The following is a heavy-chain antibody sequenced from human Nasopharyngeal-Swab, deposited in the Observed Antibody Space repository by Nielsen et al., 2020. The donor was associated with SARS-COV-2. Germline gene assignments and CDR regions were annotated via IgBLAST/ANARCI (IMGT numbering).Heavy chain of an antibody. CDR1: GGSISSSSYY. J-gene: IGHJ3*02. CDR3: ARRARFDFWSGHGAFDI. CDR2: IYYSGST. Sequence: SETLSLTCTVSGGSISSSSYYWGWIRQPPGKGLEWIGSIYYSGSTYYNPSLKSRVTISVDTSKSQFSLKLSSATAADTAVYYCARRARFDFWSGHGAFDIWGQGTMVTVS. D-gene: IGHD3-3*01. V-gene: IGHV4-39*07.